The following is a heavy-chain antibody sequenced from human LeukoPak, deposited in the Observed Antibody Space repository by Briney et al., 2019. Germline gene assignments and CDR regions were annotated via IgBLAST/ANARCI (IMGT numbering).Heavy chain of an antibody. Sequence: PGGSLRLSCAASGFTVSSNYMSWVRQAPGKGLEWVSVIYSGGSTYYADSVKGRFTISRDNSKNTLYLQMNSLRAEDTAVYYCARARTEWELLIGFDYWGQGTLVTVSS. CDR3: ARARTEWELLIGFDY. CDR1: GFTVSSNY. J-gene: IGHJ4*02. CDR2: IYSGGST. V-gene: IGHV3-53*01. D-gene: IGHD1-26*01.